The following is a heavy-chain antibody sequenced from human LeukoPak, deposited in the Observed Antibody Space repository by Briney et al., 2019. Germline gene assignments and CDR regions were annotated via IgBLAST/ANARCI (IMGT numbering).Heavy chain of an antibody. Sequence: SETLSLTCTVSGGSISSSSYYWSWIRQPPGKGLEWIGEINHSGSTNYNPSLKSRVTISVDTSKNQFSLKLSSVTAADTAVYYCARQIYYGSGGIWGQGTMVTVSS. V-gene: IGHV4-39*01. D-gene: IGHD3-10*01. CDR1: GGSISSSSYY. CDR3: ARQIYYGSGGI. J-gene: IGHJ3*02. CDR2: INHSGST.